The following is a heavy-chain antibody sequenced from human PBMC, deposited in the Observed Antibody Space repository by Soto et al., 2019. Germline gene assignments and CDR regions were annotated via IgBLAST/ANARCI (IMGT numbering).Heavy chain of an antibody. CDR1: GFTLSSYG. Sequence: QVQLVESGGGVVQPGRSLRLSCGASGFTLSSYGMHWVRQAPGKGLEWVAVIWHDGSKKYYADSVKGRFTISRDNSKNTLELQMNNLRAEDTAVYHCARDRGSDDPIDYWGQGTLVTVSS. V-gene: IGHV3-33*01. D-gene: IGHD2-21*01. CDR2: IWHDGSKK. CDR3: ARDRGSDDPIDY. J-gene: IGHJ4*02.